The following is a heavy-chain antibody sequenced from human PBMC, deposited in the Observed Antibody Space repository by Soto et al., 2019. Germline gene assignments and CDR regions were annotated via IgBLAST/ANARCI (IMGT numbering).Heavy chain of an antibody. Sequence: QVQLQESGPGLVKPSQTLSLTCTVSGGSISSGGYYWSWIRQHPGKGLEWIGYIYYSGSTYYNPYLKSRVTISVDTSKNQCSLKLSSVTAADTAVYYCARDAQYQLLENWFDPWCQGTLVTVSS. D-gene: IGHD2-2*01. V-gene: IGHV4-31*03. J-gene: IGHJ5*02. CDR3: ARDAQYQLLENWFDP. CDR2: IYYSGST. CDR1: GGSISSGGYY.